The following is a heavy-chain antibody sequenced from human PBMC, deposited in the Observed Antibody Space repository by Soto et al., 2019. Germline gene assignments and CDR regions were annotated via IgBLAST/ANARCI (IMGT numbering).Heavy chain of an antibody. CDR2: ISSTGSTYI. CDR1: GFTFSSDS. D-gene: IGHD1-26*01. J-gene: IGHJ4*02. V-gene: IGHV3-21*01. Sequence: VPLVESGGGLVEPGGSLRLSCAASGFTFSSDSMNWDRQAPGKGLAWFSSISSTGSTYIYYADSVKGRFTISRDNAKNSLYLQMNSLRAEDTAVYYCARETVACQGRWGQGSLVTVSS. CDR3: ARETVACQGR.